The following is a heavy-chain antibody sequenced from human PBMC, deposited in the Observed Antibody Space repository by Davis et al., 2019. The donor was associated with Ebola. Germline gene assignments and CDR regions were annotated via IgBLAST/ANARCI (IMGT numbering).Heavy chain of an antibody. J-gene: IGHJ5*01. Sequence: HTGGSLRLSCVASGFTFSTYWMHWVRQAPGKGLVWVLRIEGDGTTKTYADPVKGRFTISRDNAKNTVYLQMSNLRADDTAVYYCARGRTVTNNWFDSWGRGTLVTVSS. CDR2: IEGDGTTK. D-gene: IGHD4-17*01. CDR3: ARGRTVTNNWFDS. V-gene: IGHV3-74*01. CDR1: GFTFSTYW.